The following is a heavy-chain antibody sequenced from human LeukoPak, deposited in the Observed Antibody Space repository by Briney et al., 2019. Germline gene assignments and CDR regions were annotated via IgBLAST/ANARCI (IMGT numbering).Heavy chain of an antibody. CDR2: ISGSGGST. Sequence: GGSLRLSCAASGFTFSSYGMSWVRQAPGKGLEWVSAISGSGGSTYYADSVKGRFTISRDNSKNTLYLQMNSLRAEDTAVYYCATEQWLGYYFDYWGQGTLVTVSS. D-gene: IGHD6-19*01. J-gene: IGHJ4*02. CDR1: GFTFSSYG. V-gene: IGHV3-23*01. CDR3: ATEQWLGYYFDY.